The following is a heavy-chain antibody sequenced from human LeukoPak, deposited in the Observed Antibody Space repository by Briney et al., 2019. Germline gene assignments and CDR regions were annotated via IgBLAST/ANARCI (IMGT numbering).Heavy chain of an antibody. CDR3: ARGPYDYGEYIDY. Sequence: GGSLSLSCAASGFPFSEYSMNWVRQAPGKGREGVSYIDSSSTIYYADAVKGRFTISRDNAKNSLYLQLNSLRAEDTAVYYCARGPYDYGEYIDYWGQGALVTVSS. CDR2: IDSSSTI. D-gene: IGHD4-17*01. V-gene: IGHV3-69-1*01. J-gene: IGHJ4*02. CDR1: GFPFSEYS.